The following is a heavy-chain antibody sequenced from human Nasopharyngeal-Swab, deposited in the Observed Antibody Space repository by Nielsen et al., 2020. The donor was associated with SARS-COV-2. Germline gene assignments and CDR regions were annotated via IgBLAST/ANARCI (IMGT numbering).Heavy chain of an antibody. Sequence: GGSLRLSCAASGFTFGSYSMNWVRQAPGKGLEWVSSISSSSSYIYYADSVKGRFTISRDNAKNSLYLQMNSLRAEDTAVYYCARVSFDSSGYYSTGPQKYWGQGTLVTVSS. CDR1: GFTFGSYS. J-gene: IGHJ4*02. CDR2: ISSSSSYI. V-gene: IGHV3-21*01. CDR3: ARVSFDSSGYYSTGPQKY. D-gene: IGHD3-22*01.